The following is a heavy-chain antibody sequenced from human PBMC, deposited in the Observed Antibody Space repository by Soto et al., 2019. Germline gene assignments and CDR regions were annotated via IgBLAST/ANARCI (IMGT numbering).Heavy chain of an antibody. D-gene: IGHD1-20*01. CDR1: GGTFSSYA. CDR2: IIPIFGTA. Sequence: QVQLVQSGAEVKKPGSSVKVSCKASGGTFSSYAISWVRQAPGQGLEWRGGIIPIFGTANYAQKLQGRVTITADEPRSTAYMELSSLRSEDTAVYYCARGITGTVSYYYGMDVWGQGTRVTVSS. CDR3: ARGITGTVSYYYGMDV. V-gene: IGHV1-69*12. J-gene: IGHJ6*02.